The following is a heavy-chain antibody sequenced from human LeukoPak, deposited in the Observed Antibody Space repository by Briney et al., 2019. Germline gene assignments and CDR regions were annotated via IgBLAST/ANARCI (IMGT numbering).Heavy chain of an antibody. D-gene: IGHD6-19*01. CDR1: GFTFSSHA. CDR2: ISGSGGST. Sequence: GGSLRLSCAASGFTFSSHAMSWVRQAPGKGLEWVSAISGSGGSTYYADSVKGRFTISRDNSKNTLYLQMNSLRAEDTAVYYCARVAEQWLVNDAFDIWGQGTMVTVSS. CDR3: ARVAEQWLVNDAFDI. V-gene: IGHV3-23*01. J-gene: IGHJ3*02.